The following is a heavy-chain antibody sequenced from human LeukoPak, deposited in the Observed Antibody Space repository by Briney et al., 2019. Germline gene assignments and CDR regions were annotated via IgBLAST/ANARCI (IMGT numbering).Heavy chain of an antibody. V-gene: IGHV3-30*03. CDR1: GFTFSSHG. Sequence: GRSLRLSCAASGFTFSSHGMHWVRQAPGKGLEWVSVISDDGSKKYYADSVKGRFTISRDNAKNSLYLQMNSLRAEDTAVYYCARVLGSGRYDFWSGYPDGAFDIWGQGTTVTVSS. D-gene: IGHD3-3*01. CDR3: ARVLGSGRYDFWSGYPDGAFDI. CDR2: ISDDGSKK. J-gene: IGHJ3*02.